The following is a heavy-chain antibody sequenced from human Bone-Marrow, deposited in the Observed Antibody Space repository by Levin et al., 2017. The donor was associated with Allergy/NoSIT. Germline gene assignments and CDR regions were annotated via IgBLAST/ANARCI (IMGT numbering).Heavy chain of an antibody. D-gene: IGHD4-17*01. Sequence: ASETLSLTCAVSGGSISSSNWWSWVRQPPGKGLEWIGEIYHSGSTNYNPSLKSRVTISVDKSKNQFSLKLSSVTAADTAVYYCARATPADGDYLFDYWGQGTLVTVSS. CDR3: ARATPADGDYLFDY. CDR2: IYHSGST. CDR1: GGSISSSNW. V-gene: IGHV4-4*02. J-gene: IGHJ4*02.